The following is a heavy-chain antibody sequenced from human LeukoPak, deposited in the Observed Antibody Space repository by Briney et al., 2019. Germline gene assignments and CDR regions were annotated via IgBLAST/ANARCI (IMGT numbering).Heavy chain of an antibody. J-gene: IGHJ6*02. CDR1: GGTFSSYA. V-gene: IGHV1-69*13. CDR3: ARAPGYCSGGSCYYPASYYYYGMDV. D-gene: IGHD2-15*01. Sequence: GASVKVSCKASGGTFSSYAISWVRQAPGQGLEWMGGITPIFGTANYAQKFQGRVTITADESTSTAYMELSSLRSEDTAVYYCARAPGYCSGGSCYYPASYYYYGMDVWGQGTTVTVSS. CDR2: ITPIFGTA.